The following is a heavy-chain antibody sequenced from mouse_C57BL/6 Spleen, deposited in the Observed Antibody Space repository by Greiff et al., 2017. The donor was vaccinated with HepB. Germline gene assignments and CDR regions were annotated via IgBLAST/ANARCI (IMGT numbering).Heavy chain of an antibody. Sequence: VKLMESGPGLVQPSQSLSITCTVSGFSLTSYGVHWVRQSPGKGLEWLGVIWRGGSTDYNAAFMSRLSITKDNSKSQVFFKMNSLQADDTAIYYCAKGGVITTVVGGASYAMDYWGQGTSVTVSS. CDR3: AKGGVITTVVGGASYAMDY. CDR2: IWRGGST. CDR1: GFSLTSYG. J-gene: IGHJ4*01. V-gene: IGHV2-5*01. D-gene: IGHD1-1*01.